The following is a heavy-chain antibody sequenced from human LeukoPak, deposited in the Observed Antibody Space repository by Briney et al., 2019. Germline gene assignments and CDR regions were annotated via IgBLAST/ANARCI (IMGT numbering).Heavy chain of an antibody. CDR2: IYYSGST. D-gene: IGHD3-22*01. J-gene: IGHJ3*02. CDR3: ARFDSGYPNDAFDI. V-gene: IGHV4-59*12. CDR1: GGSISSYH. Sequence: SETLSLTCTVSGGSISSYHWSWIRQPPGKGLEWIGYIYYSGSTYYNPSLKSQVTISVDTPKNQFSLKLSSVTAADTAVYYCARFDSGYPNDAFDIWGQGTMVTVSS.